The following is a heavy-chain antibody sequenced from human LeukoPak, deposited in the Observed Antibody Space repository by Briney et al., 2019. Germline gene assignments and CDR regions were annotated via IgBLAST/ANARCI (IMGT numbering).Heavy chain of an antibody. CDR2: IYYSGST. CDR3: ATGGIAVAGALDY. Sequence: SETLSLTCTVSGGSISSYYWSWIRQPPGKGLEWIGYIYYSGSTNYNPSLKSRGTISVDTSKNQFSLKLSSVTAADTAVYYCATGGIAVAGALDYWGQGTLVTVSS. D-gene: IGHD6-19*01. V-gene: IGHV4-59*01. CDR1: GGSISSYY. J-gene: IGHJ4*02.